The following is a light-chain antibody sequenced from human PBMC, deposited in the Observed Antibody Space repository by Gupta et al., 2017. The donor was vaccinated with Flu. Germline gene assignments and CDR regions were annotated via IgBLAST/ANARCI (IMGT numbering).Light chain of an antibody. CDR1: SSCIGGCDD. CDR3: SAYTNANTVVV. CDR2: EVS. Sequence: CTGSSSCIGGCDDFGWYQQHPGNAPNLLVFEVSRRRAGVSDRFSGAKSGNTASLTISGLLAEEGAGYYCSAYTNANTVVVFGGGTKLTVL. J-gene: IGLJ2*01. V-gene: IGLV2-14*01.